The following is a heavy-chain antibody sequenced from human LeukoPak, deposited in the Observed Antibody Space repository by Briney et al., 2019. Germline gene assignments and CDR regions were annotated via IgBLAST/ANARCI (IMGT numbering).Heavy chain of an antibody. V-gene: IGHV4-39*07. CDR3: ARVDQSGYDTRGWFDP. CDR1: GSSISSGPYY. Sequence: SETLSLTCTVSGSSISSGPYYWGWIRQPPGKGLEWIGNIYYGENTYYNPSLKSRVTISIDTSKNQFYLKLSSVTAADTAVYYCARVDQSGYDTRGWFDPWGQGTLVTVSS. CDR2: IYYGENT. J-gene: IGHJ5*02. D-gene: IGHD5-12*01.